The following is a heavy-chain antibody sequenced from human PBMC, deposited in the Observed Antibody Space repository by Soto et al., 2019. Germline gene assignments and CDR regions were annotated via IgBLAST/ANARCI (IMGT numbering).Heavy chain of an antibody. V-gene: IGHV3-11*05. Sequence: PGGSLRLSCAASGFTFSDYYMSWIRQAPGKGLEWVSYISSSSSYTNYADSVKGRFTISRDNAKNSLYLQMNSLRAEDTAVHYCARGFSHYYGSSGYWGQGTLVTVSS. CDR1: GFTFSDYY. CDR3: ARGFSHYYGSSGY. D-gene: IGHD3-22*01. J-gene: IGHJ4*02. CDR2: ISSSSSYT.